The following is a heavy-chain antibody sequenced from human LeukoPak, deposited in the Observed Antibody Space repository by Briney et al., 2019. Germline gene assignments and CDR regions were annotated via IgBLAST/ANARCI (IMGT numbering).Heavy chain of an antibody. D-gene: IGHD6-13*01. CDR1: GFTFKDYA. V-gene: IGHV3-9*01. CDR3: ARGKSSSWYFHY. CDR2: ISWNSGSI. Sequence: GRSLRLSCAASGFTFKDYAMHWVRQAPGKGLEWVSGISWNSGSIGYADSVKGRFTISRDNAKNSLYLQMNSLRAEDTAVYYCARGKSSSWYFHYWGQGTLVTVSS. J-gene: IGHJ4*02.